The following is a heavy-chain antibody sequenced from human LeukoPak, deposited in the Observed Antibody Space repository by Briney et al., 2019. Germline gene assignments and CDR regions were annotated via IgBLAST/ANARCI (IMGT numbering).Heavy chain of an antibody. CDR2: IRNKANTYAT. CDR1: GFTFSGSA. V-gene: IGHV3-73*01. Sequence: GGSLRLSCAASGFTFSGSAMHWVRQTSGKGLEWVGRIRNKANTYATAYAASVKGRFTISRDDSKNTAYLQMNTLRTEDTAVYYCTRPIVATTSDFDYWGQGTLVTVSS. D-gene: IGHD5-12*01. J-gene: IGHJ4*02. CDR3: TRPIVATTSDFDY.